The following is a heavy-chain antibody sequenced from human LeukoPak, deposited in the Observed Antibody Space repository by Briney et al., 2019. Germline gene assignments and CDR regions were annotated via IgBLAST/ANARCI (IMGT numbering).Heavy chain of an antibody. CDR1: GFTFSDYY. CDR2: ISSSGSTI. V-gene: IGHV3-11*01. Sequence: SGGSLRLSCAASGFTFSDYYMSWIRQAPGKGLEWVSYISSSGSTIYYADSVKGRFTISRDNAKNSLYLQMNSLRAEDTAVYYCARVEWFGELSYGMDVWGQGTTVTVSS. CDR3: ARVEWFGELSYGMDV. J-gene: IGHJ6*02. D-gene: IGHD3-10*01.